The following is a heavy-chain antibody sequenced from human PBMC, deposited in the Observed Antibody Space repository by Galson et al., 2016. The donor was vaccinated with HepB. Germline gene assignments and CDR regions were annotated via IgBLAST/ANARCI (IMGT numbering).Heavy chain of an antibody. J-gene: IGHJ6*02. CDR1: GFTFSHFA. Sequence: SLRLSCAASGFTFSHFAMHWVRQAPGKGLEWVAVIWYDGTYTDSADSVKGRFTISRDNSKNMMYLQMNSLRVEDTAVYYCAGDRALMDVWGQGTTVTVSS. V-gene: IGHV3-33*08. CDR2: IWYDGTYT. D-gene: IGHD3-10*01. CDR3: AGDRALMDV.